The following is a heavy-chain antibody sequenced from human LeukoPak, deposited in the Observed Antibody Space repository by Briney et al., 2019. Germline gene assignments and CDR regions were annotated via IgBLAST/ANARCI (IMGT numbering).Heavy chain of an antibody. D-gene: IGHD3-3*01. V-gene: IGHV4-34*01. CDR1: GGSFSGYY. CDR2: INHSGST. J-gene: IGHJ4*02. Sequence: SGTLSLTCAVYGGSFSGYYWSWIRQPPGKGLEWIGEINHSGSTNYNPSLKSRVTISVDTSKNQFSLKLSSVTAADTAVYYCARADFWSGYLGYWGQGTLVTVSS. CDR3: ARADFWSGYLGY.